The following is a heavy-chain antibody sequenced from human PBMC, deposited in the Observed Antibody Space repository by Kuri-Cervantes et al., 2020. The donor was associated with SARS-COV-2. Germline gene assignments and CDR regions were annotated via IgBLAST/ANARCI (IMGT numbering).Heavy chain of an antibody. CDR1: GYSFTSYW. D-gene: IGHD2-2*02. V-gene: IGHV5-51*01. J-gene: IGHJ4*02. CDR3: ARQSADCSSTSCYIDY. CDR2: IYPGDSDT. Sequence: KVSCKGSGYSFTSYWIGWVRQMPGKGLEWMGIIYPGDSDTRYSPSFQGQVTISADKSISTAYLQWSSLKASDTAVYYCARQSADCSSTSCYIDYWGQGTLVTVSS.